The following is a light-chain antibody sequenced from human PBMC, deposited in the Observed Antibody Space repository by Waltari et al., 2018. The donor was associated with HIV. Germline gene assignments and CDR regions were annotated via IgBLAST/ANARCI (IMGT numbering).Light chain of an antibody. CDR1: SSYVGGYNL. J-gene: IGLJ2*01. CDR2: EVS. CDR3: CAYAGSTAYVI. V-gene: IGLV2-23*02. Sequence: QSALTQPASVSGSPGQSITIPCTGTSSYVGGYNLVSWYQQHPGKAPKLMIYEVSKRAPGVSNRFSGSKSGNTAVLTSSGLKAEDEADYYCCAYAGSTAYVIFGGGTKLTVL.